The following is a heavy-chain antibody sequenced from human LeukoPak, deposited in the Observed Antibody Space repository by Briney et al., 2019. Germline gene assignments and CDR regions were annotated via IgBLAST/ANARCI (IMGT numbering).Heavy chain of an antibody. V-gene: IGHV4-61*02. CDR1: GGPFSSGSYY. Sequence: SETLSLTCTVSGGPFSSGSYYWSWIRQPAGRGLEWIGRIYTSGGTNYNPSLRSRVTVSVDTSKNQFSLKLSSVTAADTAVYYCARGSTLGANYYFDYWGQGTLVTVSS. CDR3: ARGSTLGANYYFDY. D-gene: IGHD1-26*01. J-gene: IGHJ4*02. CDR2: IYTSGGT.